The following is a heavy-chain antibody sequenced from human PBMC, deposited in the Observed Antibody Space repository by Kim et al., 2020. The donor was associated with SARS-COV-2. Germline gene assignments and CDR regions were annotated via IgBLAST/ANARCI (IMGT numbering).Heavy chain of an antibody. V-gene: IGHV3-33*06. CDR1: GFTFSSYG. CDR2: IWYDGSNK. CDR3: AKPPFYYGSGCHGYFDY. J-gene: IGHJ4*02. Sequence: GGSLRLSCAASGFTFSSYGMHWVRQAPGKGLEWVAVIWYDGSNKYYADSVKGRFTISRDNSKNTLYLQMNSLRAEDTAVYYCAKPPFYYGSGCHGYFDYWGAGALVTVSS. D-gene: IGHD3-10*01.